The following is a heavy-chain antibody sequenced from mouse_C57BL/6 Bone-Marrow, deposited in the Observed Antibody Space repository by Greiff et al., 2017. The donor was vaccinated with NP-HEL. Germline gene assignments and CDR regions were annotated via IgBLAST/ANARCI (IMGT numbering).Heavy chain of an antibody. J-gene: IGHJ2*01. Sequence: VQLQQSGAELVRPGASVTLSCKASGYTFTDYEMHWVKQTPVHGLEWIGAIDPETGGTAYNQKFKGKAILTADKSSSTAYMELRSLTSEDSAVYYCTRPNWDVLDYWGQGTTLTVSS. CDR1: GYTFTDYE. V-gene: IGHV1-15*01. CDR3: TRPNWDVLDY. CDR2: IDPETGGT. D-gene: IGHD4-1*01.